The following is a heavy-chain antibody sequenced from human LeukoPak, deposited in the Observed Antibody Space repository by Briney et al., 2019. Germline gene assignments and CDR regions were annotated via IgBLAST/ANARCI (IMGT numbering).Heavy chain of an antibody. CDR2: IYYSGST. CDR3: PGGGGSYGVVFDI. V-gene: IGHV4-31*03. J-gene: IGHJ3*02. D-gene: IGHD3-16*01. Sequence: PSETLSLTCTVSGGSISSGGYYWSWIRQHPGKGLEWIGYIYYSGSTYYNPSLKSRVTISVDTSKNQFSLKLSSVTAADTAVYYWPGGGGSYGVVFDIGGKGKMVTV. CDR1: GGSISSGGYY.